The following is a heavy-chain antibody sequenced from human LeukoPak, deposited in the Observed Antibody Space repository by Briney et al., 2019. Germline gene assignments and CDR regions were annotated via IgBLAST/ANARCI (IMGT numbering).Heavy chain of an antibody. CDR1: GGSISSYY. CDR3: AREWFGELDY. V-gene: IGHV4-59*01. Sequence: SSETLSLTCTVSGGSISSYYWSWIRQPPGKGLEWIGYIYYSGSTNYNPSLKSRVTISVDTSKNQFSLKLSSVTAADTAVYYCAREWFGELDYWGQGTLVTVSS. CDR2: IYYSGST. J-gene: IGHJ4*02. D-gene: IGHD3-10*01.